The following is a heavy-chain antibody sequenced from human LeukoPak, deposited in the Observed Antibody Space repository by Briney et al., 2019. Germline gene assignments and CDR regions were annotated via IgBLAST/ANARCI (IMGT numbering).Heavy chain of an antibody. D-gene: IGHD1-14*01. CDR1: GGSISNYY. V-gene: IGHV4-59*01. CDR3: ARDHRNGDAFDI. Sequence: SETLSLTCTVSGGSISNYYWGWIRQPPGKGLEWIGYIYYSGSTNYNPSLKSRVTISVDTSKNQFSLKLSSVTAADTAVYYCARDHRNGDAFDIWGQGTVVTVSS. CDR2: IYYSGST. J-gene: IGHJ3*02.